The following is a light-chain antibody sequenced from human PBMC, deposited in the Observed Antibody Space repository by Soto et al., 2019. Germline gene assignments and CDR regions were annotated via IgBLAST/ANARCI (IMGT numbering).Light chain of an antibody. CDR2: GAS. Sequence: EVVLTQSPGTLALSPGERATLYCRASQRVSSSYLAWYQQNSGQAPRLLIYGASSRSTGIPDRFSASGSGTDFTLNIRRLEPEDFAVYYCQQYVDSLGTLGQGTKVEIK. V-gene: IGKV3-20*01. CDR3: QQYVDSLGT. J-gene: IGKJ1*01. CDR1: QRVSSSY.